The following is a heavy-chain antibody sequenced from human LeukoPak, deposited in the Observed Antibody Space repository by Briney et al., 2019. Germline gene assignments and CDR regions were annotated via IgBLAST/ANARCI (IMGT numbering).Heavy chain of an antibody. CDR1: GFTFSNAW. V-gene: IGHV3-15*01. CDR2: IKSKTDGGTT. CDR3: ARDRGLKDSSGYYSDY. J-gene: IGHJ4*02. Sequence: KPGGSLRLSCAASGFTFSNAWMSWVRQAPGKGLEWVGRIKSKTDGGTTDYAAPVKGRFTISRDDSKNTLYLQMNSLRAEDTAVYYCARDRGLKDSSGYYSDYWGQGTLVTVSS. D-gene: IGHD3-22*01.